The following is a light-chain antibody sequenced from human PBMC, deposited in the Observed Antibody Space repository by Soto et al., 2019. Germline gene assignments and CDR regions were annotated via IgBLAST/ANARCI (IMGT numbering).Light chain of an antibody. J-gene: IGLJ2*01. CDR1: SGDVGAYNF. CDR2: DVS. CDR3: GSYTTSNTMI. V-gene: IGLV2-14*01. Sequence: QSVLTQPASVSGSPGQSITISCAGTSGDVGAYNFVTWFQQHPGKVPKLIIYDVSDRPSGVSDRFSGSKSGNTASLTISGLLAEDEGDYYCGSYTTSNTMIFGGGTLLTVL.